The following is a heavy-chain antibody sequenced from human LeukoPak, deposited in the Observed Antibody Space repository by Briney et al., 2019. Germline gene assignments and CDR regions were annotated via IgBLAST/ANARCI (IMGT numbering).Heavy chain of an antibody. CDR1: GYTFSSYS. J-gene: IGHJ4*02. V-gene: IGHV3-21*01. CDR2: ISARSNYI. CDR3: VGLRRNSDTSGFYYYYDF. D-gene: IGHD3-22*01. Sequence: PGGSLRLSCAASGYTFSSYSVNWVRQAPGKGLEWVSSISARSNYIYYADSVRGRFRISRDDTRDSLYLQMNSLRAEDTAVYYCVGLRRNSDTSGFYYYYDFWGQGTLVTVSS.